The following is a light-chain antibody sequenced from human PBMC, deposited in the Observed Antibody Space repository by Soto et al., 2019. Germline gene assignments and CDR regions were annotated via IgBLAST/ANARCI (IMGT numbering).Light chain of an antibody. CDR1: SSDVGGYNY. V-gene: IGLV2-14*01. J-gene: IGLJ2*01. CDR2: DVS. Sequence: QSALTQPASVSGSPGQSITISCTGTSSDVGGYNYVSWYQQHPGKAPKLMIYDVSNWPSGVSNRFSGSKSGNTASLTISGLQAEDEAHYYCSSYTSSSTLLVFGGGTKLTVL. CDR3: SSYTSSSTLLV.